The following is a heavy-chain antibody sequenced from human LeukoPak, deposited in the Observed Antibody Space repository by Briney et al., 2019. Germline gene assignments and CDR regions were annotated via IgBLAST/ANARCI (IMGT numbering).Heavy chain of an antibody. CDR1: GYTFTGYY. CDR3: ARVLSGYDYFDY. J-gene: IGHJ4*02. CDR2: INPNSGGT. D-gene: IGHD5-12*01. Sequence: ASVKVSCKASGYTFTGYYMHWVRQAPGQGLGWMGWINPNSGGTNYAQKFQGRVTMTRDTSISTAYMELRSLRSDDTAVYYCARVLSGYDYFDYWGQGTLVTVSS. V-gene: IGHV1-2*02.